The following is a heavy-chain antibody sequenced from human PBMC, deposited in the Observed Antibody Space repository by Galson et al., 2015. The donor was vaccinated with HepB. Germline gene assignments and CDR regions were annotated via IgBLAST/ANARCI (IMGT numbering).Heavy chain of an antibody. D-gene: IGHD3-9*01. Sequence: SETLSLTCTVSGGSISSYYWSWIRQPPGKGLEWSGYIYYSGSTNYNPSLKSRVTISVDTSKNQFSLKLSSVTAADTAVYYCARAPSPLLRYFDCPWFDPWGQGTLVTVST. CDR1: GGSISSYY. CDR2: IYYSGST. J-gene: IGHJ5*02. V-gene: IGHV4-59*01. CDR3: ARAPSPLLRYFDCPWFDP.